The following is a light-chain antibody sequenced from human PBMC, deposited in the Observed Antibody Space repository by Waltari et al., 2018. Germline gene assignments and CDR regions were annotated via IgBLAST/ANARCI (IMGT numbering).Light chain of an antibody. CDR1: QRVSNF. V-gene: IGKV3-11*01. Sequence: EIVLTQSPATLSLSPGERATLSCRASQRVSNFLAWYQQKPGQAPRLLIYEASKRATGIPARFSGSGSGTDFTLTISSLEPEDFAVYYCQQRSNWPPLTFGGGTKVEIK. CDR3: QQRSNWPPLT. CDR2: EAS. J-gene: IGKJ4*01.